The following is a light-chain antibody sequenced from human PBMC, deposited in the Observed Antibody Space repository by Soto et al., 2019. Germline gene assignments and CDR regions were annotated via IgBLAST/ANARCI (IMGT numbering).Light chain of an antibody. CDR3: QSYDSSLSGSV. CDR1: TSNIGTFY. Sequence: QSVLTQPPSASSTPGQTVTISCSGSTSNIGTFYVYWYQHLPGTAPKLLIYGNSNRPSGVPDRFSGSKSGTSASLAITGLQAEDEADYYCQSYDSSLSGSVFGGGTKLTVL. J-gene: IGLJ3*02. CDR2: GNS. V-gene: IGLV1-40*01.